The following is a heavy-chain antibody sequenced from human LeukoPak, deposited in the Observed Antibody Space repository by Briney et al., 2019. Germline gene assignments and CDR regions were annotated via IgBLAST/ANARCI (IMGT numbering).Heavy chain of an antibody. D-gene: IGHD3-22*01. CDR2: IYYSGST. Sequence: SSETLSLTCTVSGGSISSSSYYWGWIRQPPGKGLEWIGSIYYSGSTYYNPSLKSRVTISVDTSKNQFSLKLSSVTAADTAVYYCARHAYYYDSSGYPDYWGQGTLVTVSS. J-gene: IGHJ4*02. V-gene: IGHV4-39*01. CDR3: ARHAYYYDSSGYPDY. CDR1: GGSISSSSYY.